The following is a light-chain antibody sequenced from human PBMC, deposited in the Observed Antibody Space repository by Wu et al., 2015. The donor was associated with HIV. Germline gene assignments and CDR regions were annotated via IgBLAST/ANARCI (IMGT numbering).Light chain of an antibody. V-gene: IGKV3-20*01. J-gene: IGKJ1*01. Sequence: EIVLTQSPGTLSLSPGERATLSCRASQSVSSSYLVWYQQKPGQAPRLLIYGASSRATGIPDRFSGSGSGTDFSLTISRLEPEDVAVYYCQQYGSSPLWTFGQGPRWKS. CDR3: QQYGSSPLWT. CDR2: GAS. CDR1: QSVSSSY.